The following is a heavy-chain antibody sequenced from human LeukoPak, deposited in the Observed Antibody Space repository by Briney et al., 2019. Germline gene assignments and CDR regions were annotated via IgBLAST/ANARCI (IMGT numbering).Heavy chain of an antibody. J-gene: IGHJ4*02. D-gene: IGHD3-3*01. CDR2: IYTSGST. V-gene: IGHV4-61*09. CDR3: AGKLGYFWSGYYSY. Sequence: PSQTLSLTCTVSGGSISSGSYYWSWIRQPAGKGLEWIGHIYTSGSTNYNPSLNSRVTMSVDTSTNQFSLKLSSVTAADTAVYYCAGKLGYFWSGYYSYWGQGTLVTVSS. CDR1: GGSISSGSYY.